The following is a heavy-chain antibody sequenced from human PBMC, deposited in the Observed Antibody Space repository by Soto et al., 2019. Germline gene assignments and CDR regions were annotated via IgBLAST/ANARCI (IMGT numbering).Heavy chain of an antibody. V-gene: IGHV4-4*07. CDR2: IFASGNT. J-gene: IGHJ6*02. CDR1: GGSINDHS. Sequence: QVQLQESGPGLVKPSETLSLTCTVSGGSINDHSWSWIRQSAGKGLEWVGRIFASGNTNYNPSLKSRVTMSVDTSKNQFSLKLSSVTAADTAVYYCAIDGGRMIIKSMDVWGQGTTVTVSS. D-gene: IGHD3-16*01. CDR3: AIDGGRMIIKSMDV.